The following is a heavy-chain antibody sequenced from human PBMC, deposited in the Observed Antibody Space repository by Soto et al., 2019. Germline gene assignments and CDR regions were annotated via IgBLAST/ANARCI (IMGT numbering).Heavy chain of an antibody. D-gene: IGHD3-9*01. V-gene: IGHV3-21*01. CDR2: ISSSSSYI. Sequence: GGSLRLSCAASGFTFSSYSMNWVRQAPGKGLEWVSSISSSSSYIYYADSVKGRFTISRDNAKNSLYLQMNSLRAEDTAVYYCARSGYDILTGYYNVDYWGQGTLVTVSS. CDR1: GFTFSSYS. J-gene: IGHJ4*02. CDR3: ARSGYDILTGYYNVDY.